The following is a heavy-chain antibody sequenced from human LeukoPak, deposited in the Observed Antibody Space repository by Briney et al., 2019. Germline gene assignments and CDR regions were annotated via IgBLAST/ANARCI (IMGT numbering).Heavy chain of an antibody. V-gene: IGHV3-23*01. D-gene: IGHD6-13*01. Sequence: VGSLRLSCAASGFTFSSYAMSWVRQAPGKGLEWVSAISGSGGSTYYADSVKGRFTISRDNSKNTLYLQMNSLRAEDTAVYYCAKPRAAAGTDYYFDYWGQGTLVTVSS. CDR3: AKPRAAAGTDYYFDY. CDR2: ISGSGGST. CDR1: GFTFSSYA. J-gene: IGHJ4*02.